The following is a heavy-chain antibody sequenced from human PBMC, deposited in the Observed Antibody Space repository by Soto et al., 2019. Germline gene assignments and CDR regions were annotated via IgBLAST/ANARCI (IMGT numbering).Heavy chain of an antibody. D-gene: IGHD2-2*01. J-gene: IGHJ6*02. CDR1: GYSFTIYW. CDR2: IYPGDSDT. Sequence: PGESLKISCKGSGYSFTIYWIGWVRQMPGKGLEWMGIIYPGDSDTRYSPSFQGQVTISADKSISTAYLQWSSLKASDTAMYYCARWAVVVVPAAPLLDYGMDVWGQGTTVTVSS. V-gene: IGHV5-51*01. CDR3: ARWAVVVVPAAPLLDYGMDV.